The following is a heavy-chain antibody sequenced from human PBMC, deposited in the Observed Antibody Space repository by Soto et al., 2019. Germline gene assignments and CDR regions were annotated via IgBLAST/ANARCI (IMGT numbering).Heavy chain of an antibody. Sequence: QVQLQESGPGLVKPSQTLSLTCTVSGGSISSGGYYWSWIRQHPGKGLEWIGYIYYSGCTYYNPSLKGRGTISVDTSKNQFSLKLSSVTAADTAVYYCARSGYSYGPNPLLYWGQGTLVTVSS. CDR2: IYYSGCT. CDR1: GGSISSGGYY. CDR3: ARSGYSYGPNPLLY. D-gene: IGHD5-18*01. J-gene: IGHJ4*02. V-gene: IGHV4-31*03.